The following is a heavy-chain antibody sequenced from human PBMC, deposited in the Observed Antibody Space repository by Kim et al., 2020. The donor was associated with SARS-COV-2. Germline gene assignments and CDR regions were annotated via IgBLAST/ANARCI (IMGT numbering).Heavy chain of an antibody. CDR3: ARVDMITFGGVIVILGAFDI. Sequence: SETLSLTCTVSGGSVSSGSYYWSWIRQPPGKGLEWIGYIYYSGSTNYNPSLKSRVTISVDTSKNQFSLKLSSVTAADTAVYYCARVDMITFGGVIVILGAFDIWGQGTMVTVSS. CDR1: GGSVSSGSYY. D-gene: IGHD3-16*02. V-gene: IGHV4-61*01. J-gene: IGHJ3*02. CDR2: IYYSGST.